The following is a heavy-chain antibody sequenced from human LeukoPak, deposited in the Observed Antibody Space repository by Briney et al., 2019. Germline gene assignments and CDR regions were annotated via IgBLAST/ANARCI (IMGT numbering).Heavy chain of an antibody. J-gene: IGHJ4*02. CDR1: GFTFSSYA. CDR2: ISGSGGST. D-gene: IGHD1/OR15-1a*01. Sequence: PGGSLRLSCAASGFTFSSYAMSWVRQAPGKGLEWVSAISGSGGSTYYADSVKGRFTISRDNSKNTLYLQMNSLRAEDTAVYYCAKSRTTIPTRLSYFDYWGQGTLVTVSS. V-gene: IGHV3-23*01. CDR3: AKSRTTIPTRLSYFDY.